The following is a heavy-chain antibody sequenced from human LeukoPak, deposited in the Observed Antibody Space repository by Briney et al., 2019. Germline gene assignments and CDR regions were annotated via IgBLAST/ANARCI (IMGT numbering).Heavy chain of an antibody. CDR2: IRYDGSKN. J-gene: IGHJ4*02. CDR1: GFTFRGYG. CDR3: AKDTHRSGGSCYSG. Sequence: GGSLRLSCAASGFTFRGYGMHWVRQAPGEGLEWVAHIRYDGSKNYYADSVKGRFTISRDDSQNTLYLQMNSLRVEDTAVYYCAKDTHRSGGSCYSGWGQGTLVTVSS. V-gene: IGHV3-30*02. D-gene: IGHD2-15*01.